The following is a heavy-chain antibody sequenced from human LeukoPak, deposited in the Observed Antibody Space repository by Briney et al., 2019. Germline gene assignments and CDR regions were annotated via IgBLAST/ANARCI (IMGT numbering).Heavy chain of an antibody. J-gene: IGHJ6*03. CDR2: TYYTGST. Sequence: SETLSLTCTVSGGSFSSYDWNWFRQPPGKGLEWIGYTYYTGSTNYNPSLKSRVTISIDTSKNQFSLKVSSVTAADTAIYYCARAELKQSLERTYTNYLFYYYMDVWGKGTTVIVSS. CDR1: GGSFSSYD. CDR3: ARAELKQSLERTYTNYLFYYYMDV. D-gene: IGHD3-3*01. V-gene: IGHV4-59*01.